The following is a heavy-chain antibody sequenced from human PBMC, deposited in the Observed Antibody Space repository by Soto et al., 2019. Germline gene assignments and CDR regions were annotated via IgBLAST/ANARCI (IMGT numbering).Heavy chain of an antibody. CDR3: AGRLTTAASLDY. CDR2: VHGGGST. Sequence: VQLVESGGGLIQPGGSLRLSCAASGFTVSNNHMTWVRQAAGKGLELVSFVHGGGSTSYADSVKGRFTISRDNSKNTLNLKMDSLRAEDTAIYYCAGRLTTAASLDYWGRGTLVTVSS. V-gene: IGHV3-53*01. D-gene: IGHD3-16*01. J-gene: IGHJ4*02. CDR1: GFTVSNNH.